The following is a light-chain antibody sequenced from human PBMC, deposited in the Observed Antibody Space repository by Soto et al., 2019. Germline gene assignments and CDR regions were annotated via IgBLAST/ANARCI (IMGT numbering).Light chain of an antibody. CDR3: QKYSSALWT. J-gene: IGKJ1*01. Sequence: DIQMTQSPSSLSASVGDRVTITCRATQDIGNYLTWYQQKPGKVPKLLIYAASTLQPGVPSRFSGSGYGTHFTLTISSLQPEDFATYYCQKYSSALWTFGQGTKVEIK. V-gene: IGKV1-27*01. CDR1: QDIGNY. CDR2: AAS.